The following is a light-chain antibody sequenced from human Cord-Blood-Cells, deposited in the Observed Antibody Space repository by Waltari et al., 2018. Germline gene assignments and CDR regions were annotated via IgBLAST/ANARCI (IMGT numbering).Light chain of an antibody. CDR2: DAS. CDR1: KDFSNY. Sequence: DIQLTQYPSSLSASVADRVTITCQASKDFSNYLKWYQQKPGKAPKLLIYDASNLETGRPSRFSGSGSGTDFTFTISSLQPEDSATYYCQQYDNLPFTFGPVTKVDIK. J-gene: IGKJ3*01. CDR3: QQYDNLPFT. V-gene: IGKV1-33*01.